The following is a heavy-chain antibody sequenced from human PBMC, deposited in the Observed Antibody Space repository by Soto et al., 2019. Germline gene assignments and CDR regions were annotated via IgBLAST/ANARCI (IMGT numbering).Heavy chain of an antibody. J-gene: IGHJ6*01. CDR1: GFTFSSYG. V-gene: IGHV3-30*18. Sequence: GGSLRLSCAASGFTFSSYGMHWVRQAPGKGLEWVAVISYDGSNKYYADSVKGRFTISRDNSKNTLYLQMNSLRAEDTAVYYFAESFLVGTYYSHTMYAWGKGNT. D-gene: IGHD2-15*01. CDR3: AESFLVGTYYSHTMYA. CDR2: ISYDGSNK.